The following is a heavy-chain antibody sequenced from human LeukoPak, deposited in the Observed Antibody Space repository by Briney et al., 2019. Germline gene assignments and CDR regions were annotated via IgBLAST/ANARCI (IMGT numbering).Heavy chain of an antibody. V-gene: IGHV4-39*01. J-gene: IGHJ3*02. CDR3: ARVGDDYGDYGGGNDAFDI. CDR2: IHYSGST. CDR1: GDSISGSSYY. Sequence: SETLSLTCTVSGDSISGSSYYWCWIRQPPGKGLEWIGSIHYSGSTQYNPSLKSRVTISVDTSKNQFSLKLSSVTAADTAVYYCARVGDDYGDYGGGNDAFDIWGQGTMVTVSS. D-gene: IGHD4-17*01.